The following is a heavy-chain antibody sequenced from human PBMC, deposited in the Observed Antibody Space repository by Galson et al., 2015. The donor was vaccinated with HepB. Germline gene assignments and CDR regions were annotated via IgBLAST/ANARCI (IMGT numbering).Heavy chain of an antibody. CDR3: ARGALVGVVGGSQNSWFAP. Sequence: SVKVSCKASGYTFSTYSITWVRQAPGQGLEWMGWISPYNRDTKSARKFQGRVTMTTDTLTSTAYMELRSLRSDDTAFYYCARGALVGVVGGSQNSWFAPGAREPWSPSPQ. CDR2: ISPYNRDT. V-gene: IGHV1-18*01. D-gene: IGHD2-15*01. CDR1: GYTFSTYS. J-gene: IGHJ5*02.